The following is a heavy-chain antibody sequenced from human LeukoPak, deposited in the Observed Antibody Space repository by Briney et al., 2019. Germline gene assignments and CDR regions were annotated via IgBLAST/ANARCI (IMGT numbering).Heavy chain of an antibody. CDR1: GYTFTSYY. CDR2: INPSGGST. J-gene: IGHJ4*02. D-gene: IGHD3-22*01. CDR3: AREPGPYCYYDSSGYLIY. V-gene: IGHV1-46*01. Sequence: ASVKVSCKASGYTFTSYYMHWVRQAPGQGLEWMGIINPSGGSTSYAQKFQGRVTMTRDTSTSTVYMELSSLRSEDTAVYYCAREPGPYCYYDSSGYLIYWGQGTLVTVSS.